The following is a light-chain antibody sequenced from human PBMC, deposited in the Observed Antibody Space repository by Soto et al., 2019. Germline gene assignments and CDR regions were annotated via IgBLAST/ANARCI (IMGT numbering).Light chain of an antibody. CDR2: GSS. CDR3: HQYGSSPPYT. Sequence: EVVLTQSPGTLSLSPGERATLSCRASQSVNNNYLAWYQQRPGQAPRLLIYGSSDRATGIPDRFSGSGSGTDSTLTISILEPEAFAVYYCHQYGSSPPYTFGQGTKLEI. CDR1: QSVNNNY. V-gene: IGKV3-20*01. J-gene: IGKJ2*01.